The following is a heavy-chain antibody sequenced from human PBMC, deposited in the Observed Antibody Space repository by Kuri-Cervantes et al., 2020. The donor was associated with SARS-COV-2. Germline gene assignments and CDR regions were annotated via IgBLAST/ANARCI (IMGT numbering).Heavy chain of an antibody. J-gene: IGHJ5*02. CDR2: TNSDGSST. CDR1: GFTFSSYA. V-gene: IGHV3-74*01. D-gene: IGHD3-3*01. CDR3: ARGDYDFWSGPRGWFDP. Sequence: GGSLRLSCAASGFTFSSYAMHWVRQAPGKGLEWVSRTNSDGSSTSYADSVKGRFTISRDNAKNTLYLQMNSLRAEDTAVYYCARGDYDFWSGPRGWFDPWGQGTLVTVSS.